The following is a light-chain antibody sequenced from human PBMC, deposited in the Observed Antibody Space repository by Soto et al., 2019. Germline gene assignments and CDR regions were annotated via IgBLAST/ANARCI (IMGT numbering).Light chain of an antibody. V-gene: IGLV3-1*01. J-gene: IGLJ2*01. CDR3: LAWDSSTVV. CDR1: KLGNKY. CDR2: QDI. Sequence: SYELTQPPSVSVSPGQTASITCSGDKLGNKYACWYQQKPGQSPVLVIYQDIKRPSGIPERFSGSNSGNTATLTISGTQAMDEADYYCLAWDSSTVVFGGGTKLNVL.